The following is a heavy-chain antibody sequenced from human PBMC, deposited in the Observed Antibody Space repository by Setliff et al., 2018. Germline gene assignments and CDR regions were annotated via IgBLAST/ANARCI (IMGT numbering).Heavy chain of an antibody. D-gene: IGHD2-15*01. J-gene: IGHJ4*02. CDR1: GFTFSSYA. CDR2: ISGSGGST. V-gene: IGHV3-23*01. Sequence: PGGSLRLSCAASGFTFSSYAMSWVRQAPGKGLEWVSAISGSGGSTYYADSVKGRFTISRDNSKNTLYLQMNSLRAEDKAVYYCAKGPQYCSGTNCYRPDYWGQGTLVTVSS. CDR3: AKGPQYCSGTNCYRPDY.